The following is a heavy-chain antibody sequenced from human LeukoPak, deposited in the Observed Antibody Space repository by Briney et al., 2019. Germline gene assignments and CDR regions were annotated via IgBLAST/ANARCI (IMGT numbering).Heavy chain of an antibody. CDR3: ARRPIPGKQYYYYGMDV. D-gene: IGHD3-10*01. CDR1: GYSFTSYW. CDR2: IYPGDSDT. Sequence: GESLQISCKGSGYSFTSYWIGWVRPMPGKGLEWMGIIYPGDSDTRYSPSFQGQVTISADKSISTAYLQWSSLKASDTAMYYCARRPIPGKQYYYYGMDVWGQGTTVTVSS. J-gene: IGHJ6*02. V-gene: IGHV5-51*01.